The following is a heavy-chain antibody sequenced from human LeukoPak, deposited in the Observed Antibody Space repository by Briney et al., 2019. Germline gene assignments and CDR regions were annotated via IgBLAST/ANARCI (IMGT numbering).Heavy chain of an antibody. CDR1: GFTFSSYG. D-gene: IGHD6-19*01. J-gene: IGHJ4*02. CDR2: IRYDGSNK. Sequence: GGSLRLSCAASGFTFSSYGMHWVRQAPGKGLEWVAFIRYDGSNKYYADSVKGRFTISRDNSKNTLYLQMNSLRAEDTAVYYCARSRQWLVLNPFDYWGQGTLVTVSS. V-gene: IGHV3-30*02. CDR3: ARSRQWLVLNPFDY.